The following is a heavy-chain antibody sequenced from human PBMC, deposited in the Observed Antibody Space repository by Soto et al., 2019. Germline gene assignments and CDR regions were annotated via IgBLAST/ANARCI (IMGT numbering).Heavy chain of an antibody. V-gene: IGHV1-46*01. CDR3: ATAAYSTSWYDF. Sequence: QVQLVQSGAEVKKPGASVKLSCKSSEYTFTDYYIHWVRQAPGQGPEWMGLINPSGGSTSYAQKFQGRVTMTRDTSTSTVYMELSSLRSEDTAVYYCATAAYSTSWYDFWGQGTLVTVSS. CDR2: INPSGGST. J-gene: IGHJ5*01. CDR1: EYTFTDYY. D-gene: IGHD6-13*01.